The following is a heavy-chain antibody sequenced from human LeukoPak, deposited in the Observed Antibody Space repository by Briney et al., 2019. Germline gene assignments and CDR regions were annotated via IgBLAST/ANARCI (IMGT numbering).Heavy chain of an antibody. CDR1: GFTFDVSA. J-gene: IGHJ4*02. Sequence: GGSLRLSCAASGFTFDVSALNWVRQAPGKGLEWGTASGNAGDTYSADSVKGRFTISRDNTKKMLFLQMTSLRAEDTALYYCAKKTPGDYPYDYWGQGTLVTVSP. CDR3: AKKTPGDYPYDY. V-gene: IGHV3-23*01. D-gene: IGHD2-21*01. CDR2: SGNAGDT.